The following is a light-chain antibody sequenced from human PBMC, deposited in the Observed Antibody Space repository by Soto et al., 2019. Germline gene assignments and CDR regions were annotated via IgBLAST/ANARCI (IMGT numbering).Light chain of an antibody. J-gene: IGKJ1*01. CDR1: QSVNTY. V-gene: IGKV1-39*01. CDR2: AAS. CDR3: QQGYSNPWT. Sequence: DIQMTQSPSSLSASVGDRDTITCRASQSVNTYLHWYRQKAGQAPKLLIYAASNLQSGVPSRFSGRGSGTDFTLTVESLQPEDFATYYCQQGYSNPWTFGQGTKVDIK.